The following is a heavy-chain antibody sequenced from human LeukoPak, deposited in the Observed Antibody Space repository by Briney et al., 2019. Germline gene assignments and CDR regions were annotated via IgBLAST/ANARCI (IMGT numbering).Heavy chain of an antibody. CDR3: ARRTLRGVIKY. CDR1: GGSFSGYY. CDR2: IYHSGST. Sequence: SETLSLTCAVYGGSFSGYYWSWIRQPPGEGLEWIGEIYHSGSTNYNPSLKSRVTMSVDTSKNQFSLKLTSVTAADTAVYYCARRTLRGVIKYWGQGTLVTVSS. D-gene: IGHD3-10*01. J-gene: IGHJ4*02. V-gene: IGHV4-34*01.